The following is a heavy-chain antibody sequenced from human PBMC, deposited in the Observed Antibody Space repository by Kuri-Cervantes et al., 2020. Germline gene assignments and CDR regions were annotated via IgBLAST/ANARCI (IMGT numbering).Heavy chain of an antibody. CDR3: ARLSWGEVFFDY. CDR1: GGSVSSGSYY. CDR2: IYYSGST. V-gene: IGHV4-39*01. D-gene: IGHD7-27*01. J-gene: IGHJ4*02. Sequence: SETLSLTCTVSGGSVSSGSYYWSWIRQPPGKGLEWIGSIYYSGSTYYNPSLKSRVTISVDTSKNQFSLKLSSVTAADTAVYYCARLSWGEVFFDYWGQGTLVTVSS.